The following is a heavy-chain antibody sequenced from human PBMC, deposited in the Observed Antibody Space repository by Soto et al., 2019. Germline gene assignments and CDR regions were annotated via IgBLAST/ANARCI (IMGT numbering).Heavy chain of an antibody. Sequence: QVQLVESGGGVVQPGRSLRLSCAASGCTFSSYAMHWVRQAPGKGLEWVAVISYDGSNKYYADSVKGRFTISRDNSKNTLYLQMNSLRAEDTAVYYCARFHIAAAGTGYYGMDVWGQGTTVTVSS. CDR1: GCTFSSYA. D-gene: IGHD6-13*01. CDR2: ISYDGSNK. CDR3: ARFHIAAAGTGYYGMDV. J-gene: IGHJ6*02. V-gene: IGHV3-30-3*01.